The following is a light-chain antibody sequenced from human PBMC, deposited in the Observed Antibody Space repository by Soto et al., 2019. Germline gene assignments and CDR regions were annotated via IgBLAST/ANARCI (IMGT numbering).Light chain of an antibody. CDR1: QSVSSSY. CDR2: GAS. V-gene: IGKV3-20*01. Sequence: ESVFTQSPVTLSLSPGERATLSCSAIQSVSSSYLAWYQQKPGQAPRLLIYGASSRATGIPDRFSGSGSGTDFTLTISRLEPEDFAVYYCQQYGSSPPWTFGQGTKVDIK. J-gene: IGKJ1*01. CDR3: QQYGSSPPWT.